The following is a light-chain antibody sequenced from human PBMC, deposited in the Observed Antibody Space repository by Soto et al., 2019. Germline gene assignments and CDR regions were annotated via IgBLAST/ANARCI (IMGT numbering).Light chain of an antibody. V-gene: IGLV2-14*01. CDR3: SSYTTTATLI. Sequence: QSALTQPASVSGSPGQSITISCTGTSSDIGRYNHVSWYQQYPGKAPKLMIYEVNNRPSGVSDRFSGSKSGNTASLTLSGLQTEDEANYYCSSYTTTATLIFGGGTKLTVL. CDR2: EVN. CDR1: SSDIGRYNH. J-gene: IGLJ2*01.